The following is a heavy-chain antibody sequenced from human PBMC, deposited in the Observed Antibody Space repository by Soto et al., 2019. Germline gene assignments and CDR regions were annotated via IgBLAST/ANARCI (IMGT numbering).Heavy chain of an antibody. J-gene: IGHJ6*03. Sequence: SETLSLTCTVSGGSISSYYWSWIRQPPGKGLEWIGYIYYSGSTNYNPSLKSRVTISVDTSKNQFSLKLSSVTAADTAVYYCARVIAAAGIEFPDYYYYYYMDVWGKGTTVTVSS. CDR1: GGSISSYY. CDR3: ARVIAAAGIEFPDYYYYYYMDV. CDR2: IYYSGST. D-gene: IGHD6-13*01. V-gene: IGHV4-59*01.